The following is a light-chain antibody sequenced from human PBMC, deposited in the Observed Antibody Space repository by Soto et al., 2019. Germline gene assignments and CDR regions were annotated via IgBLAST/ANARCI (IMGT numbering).Light chain of an antibody. J-gene: IGLJ3*02. CDR2: DVT. V-gene: IGLV2-8*01. CDR3: MCYAGGNNWV. CDR1: SSDVGTHGY. Sequence: LTQPPSASGSPGQSVTISCTGTSSDVGTHGYVSWYQQHAGKAPKLMIYDVTKRPSGVPDRFSGSKSANTASLTVSGLQAEDEADYYCMCYAGGNNWVFGGGTKVTVL.